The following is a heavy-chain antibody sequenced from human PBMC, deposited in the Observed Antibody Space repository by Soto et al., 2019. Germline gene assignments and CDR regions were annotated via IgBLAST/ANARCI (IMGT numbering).Heavy chain of an antibody. CDR2: IYWNDDK. J-gene: IGHJ4*02. Sequence: QITLKESGPPLVKPTQTLTLTCTFSGFSLSTSGVGVGWIRQPPGKALEWLALIYWNDDKRYSPSLKSRLTITKDTSKNQVVLTMTNMDPVDTATYYCAQWGVDAYFDYWGQGTLVTVSS. CDR1: GFSLSTSGVG. CDR3: AQWGVDAYFDY. V-gene: IGHV2-5*01. D-gene: IGHD3-16*01.